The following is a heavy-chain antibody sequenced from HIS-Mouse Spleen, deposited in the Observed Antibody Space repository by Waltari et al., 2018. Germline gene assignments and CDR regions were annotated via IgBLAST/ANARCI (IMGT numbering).Heavy chain of an antibody. CDR3: ARVHKRDYYDSSGYSQYNWFDP. J-gene: IGHJ5*02. D-gene: IGHD3-22*01. V-gene: IGHV1-18*01. CDR1: GYTFTSYG. CDR2: ISAYNGNT. Sequence: QVQLVQSGAEVKKPGASVKVSCKASGYTFTSYGISWVRQAPGQGLEWMGWISAYNGNTNYAQKLQGRVTMTTDTSTSTAYMELRSLRSDDTAVYYCARVHKRDYYDSSGYSQYNWFDPWGQGTLVTVSS.